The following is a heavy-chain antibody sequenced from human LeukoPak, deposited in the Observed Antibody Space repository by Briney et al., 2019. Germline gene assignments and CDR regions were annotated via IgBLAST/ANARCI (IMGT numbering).Heavy chain of an antibody. V-gene: IGHV4-30-4*01. CDR1: GGSISSGDYH. CDR3: ARGGGNWNYPPGY. D-gene: IGHD1-7*01. J-gene: IGHJ4*02. CDR2: IYYSGST. Sequence: KPSQTLSLTCTVSGGSISSGDYHWSWIRQPPGKGLEWIGYIYYSGSTYYNPSLKSRVTISVDTSKNQFSLKLSSVTAADTAVYYCARGGGNWNYPPGYWGQGTLVTVSS.